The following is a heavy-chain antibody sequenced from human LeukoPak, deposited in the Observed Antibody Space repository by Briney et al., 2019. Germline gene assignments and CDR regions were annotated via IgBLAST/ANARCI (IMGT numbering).Heavy chain of an antibody. D-gene: IGHD3-3*01. Sequence: PSETLSLTCTVSGGSISSGGYYWSWIRQHPGKGLEWIGYIYYSGSTYYNPSLKSRVTISVDTSKNQLSLKLSSVTAADTAVYYCARTTIFGVVPGGWFDPWGQGTLVTVSS. V-gene: IGHV4-31*03. J-gene: IGHJ5*02. CDR2: IYYSGST. CDR3: ARTTIFGVVPGGWFDP. CDR1: GGSISSGGYY.